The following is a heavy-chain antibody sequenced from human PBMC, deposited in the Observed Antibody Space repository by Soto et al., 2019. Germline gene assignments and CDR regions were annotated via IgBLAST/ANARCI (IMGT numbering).Heavy chain of an antibody. V-gene: IGHV3-74*01. Sequence: EVQLVESGGGLVQPGGSLRLSCAGSGFTFSNYWMHWVRQAPGKGLEWVSRIDHDGPTDYADSVRGRFTISRDNAKNTLYLQMNSLRPEDTAVYYCVRDSLGDYWGQGTLVTVSS. CDR3: VRDSLGDY. J-gene: IGHJ4*02. CDR2: IDHDGPT. CDR1: GFTFSNYW.